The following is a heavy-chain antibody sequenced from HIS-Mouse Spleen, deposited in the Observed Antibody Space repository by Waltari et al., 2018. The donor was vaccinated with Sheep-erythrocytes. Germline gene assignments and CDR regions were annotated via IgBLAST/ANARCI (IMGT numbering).Heavy chain of an antibody. CDR2: INHSGRT. Sequence: QVQLQQWGAGLLKPSETLSLTCAVYGGSFSGYYWSWIRQPPGKGREWIGEINHSGRTNYNPSLKSRVTISVDTSKNQFSLKLSSVTAADTAVYYCALSVDLAGAFDIWGQGTMVTVSS. CDR3: ALSVDLAGAFDI. D-gene: IGHD6-19*01. CDR1: GGSFSGYY. V-gene: IGHV4-34*01. J-gene: IGHJ3*02.